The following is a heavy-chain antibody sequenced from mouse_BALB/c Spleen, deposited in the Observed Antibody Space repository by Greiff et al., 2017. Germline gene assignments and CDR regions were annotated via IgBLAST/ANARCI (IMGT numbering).Heavy chain of an antibody. Sequence: DVMLVESGGGLVKPGGSLKLSCAASGFTFSSYAMSWVRQTPEKRLEWVASISSGGSTYYPDSVKGRFTISRDNARNILYLQMSRLRSEDTARYYCARGYYRYEGGYFDYWGQGTTLTVSS. CDR3: ARGYYRYEGGYFDY. V-gene: IGHV5-6-5*01. CDR1: GFTFSSYA. D-gene: IGHD2-14*01. J-gene: IGHJ2*01. CDR2: ISSGGST.